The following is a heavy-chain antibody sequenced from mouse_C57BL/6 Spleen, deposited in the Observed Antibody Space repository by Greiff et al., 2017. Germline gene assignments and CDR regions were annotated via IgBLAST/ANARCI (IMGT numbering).Heavy chain of an antibody. J-gene: IGHJ2*01. CDR3: TIYGNYPFGY. CDR1: GFNIKDDY. D-gene: IGHD2-1*01. V-gene: IGHV14-4*01. Sequence: VQLQQSGAELVRPGASVKLSCTASGFNIKDDYMHWVKQRPEQGLEWIGWIDPENGDTDYASKFQGKATITADTSSNTAYLQLSSLTSEDTAVYYCTIYGNYPFGYWGQGTTLTVSS. CDR2: IDPENGDT.